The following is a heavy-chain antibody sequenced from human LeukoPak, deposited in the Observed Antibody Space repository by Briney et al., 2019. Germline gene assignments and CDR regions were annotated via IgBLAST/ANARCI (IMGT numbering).Heavy chain of an antibody. D-gene: IGHD3-22*01. CDR1: GGSISSYY. CDR2: FSYSGST. J-gene: IGHJ3*02. V-gene: IGHV4-59*12. Sequence: SETLSLTCTVSGGSISSYYWSWIRQPPGKGLEWIGYFSYSGSTNYNPSLKSRVTISVDTSKNQFSLKLSSVTAADTAVYYCARDYDSSGYYSNAFDIWGQGTMVTVSS. CDR3: ARDYDSSGYYSNAFDI.